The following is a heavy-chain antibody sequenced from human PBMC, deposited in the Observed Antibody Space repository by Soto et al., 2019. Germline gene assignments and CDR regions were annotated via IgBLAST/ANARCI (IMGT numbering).Heavy chain of an antibody. Sequence: SETLSLTCTVSGGSISSSSYYWGWIRQPPGKGLEWIGSIYYSGSTYYNPSLKSRVTISVDTSKNQFSLKLSSVTAADTAVYYCASLEYSSSWYANYYYYYGMDVWGQGTTVTVSS. CDR3: ASLEYSSSWYANYYYYYGMDV. CDR1: GGSISSSSYY. CDR2: IYYSGST. D-gene: IGHD6-13*01. J-gene: IGHJ6*02. V-gene: IGHV4-39*01.